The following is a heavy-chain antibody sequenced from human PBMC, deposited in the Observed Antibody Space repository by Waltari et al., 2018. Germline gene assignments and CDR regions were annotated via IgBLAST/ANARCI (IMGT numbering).Heavy chain of an antibody. CDR1: GGSITSNRHY. V-gene: IGHV4-39*01. D-gene: IGHD3-16*01. CDR2: ISYSGTN. CDR3: ATYVGASIGTAAFDV. Sequence: QLHLQESGPGLVKPSETLSLTCSVSGGSITSNRHYWGWIRQPPGKGLEWTATISYSGTNYNNPSLSSRVTMSGTPSKNQCSLKLSSVTAADTGVYYGATYVGASIGTAAFDVWGQGTMVTVSS. J-gene: IGHJ3*01.